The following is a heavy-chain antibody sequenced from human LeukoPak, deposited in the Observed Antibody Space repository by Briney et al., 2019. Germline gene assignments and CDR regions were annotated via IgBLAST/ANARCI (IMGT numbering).Heavy chain of an antibody. V-gene: IGHV3-23*01. CDR1: GFPFSSYA. Sequence: GGSLRLSCAASGFPFSSYAMNWVRQAPGKGLEWVSAISGSGASTYFADSVKDRFTLSRDDSKNTLYLQMNSLRAEDTAVYYCAKSRSSSSTSCYNYWGQGTLVTVSS. CDR3: AKSRSSSSTSCYNY. J-gene: IGHJ4*02. D-gene: IGHD2-2*02. CDR2: ISGSGAST.